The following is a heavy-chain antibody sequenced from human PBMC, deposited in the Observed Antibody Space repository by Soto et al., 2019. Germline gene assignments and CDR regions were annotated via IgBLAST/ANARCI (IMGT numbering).Heavy chain of an antibody. V-gene: IGHV4-31*03. CDR3: ARVPPLWSGYYTGGYYYFDY. CDR1: GVSISSGCYY. CDR2: IYDSGST. D-gene: IGHD3-3*01. Sequence: SLSLTCTVSGVSISSGCYYCSWIRQHPGKGLEWIGYIYDSGSTYYNPSLKSRVTISVDTSKNQVSLKLSSVTAADTAVYYCARVPPLWSGYYTGGYYYFDYWGQGTLVTVSP. J-gene: IGHJ4*02.